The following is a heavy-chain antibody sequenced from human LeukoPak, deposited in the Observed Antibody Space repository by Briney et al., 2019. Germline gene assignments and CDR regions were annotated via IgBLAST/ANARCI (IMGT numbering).Heavy chain of an antibody. V-gene: IGHV3-7*05. Sequence: QPGGSLRLSCAASGFTFSNYAMSWVRQAPGKGLEWVANIKQDGSEKYYVDSVKGRFTISRDNANKSLYLQMNSLRAEDTAVYHCARDRGFDIWGQGTMVTVSS. J-gene: IGHJ3*02. CDR3: ARDRGFDI. CDR2: IKQDGSEK. CDR1: GFTFSNYA.